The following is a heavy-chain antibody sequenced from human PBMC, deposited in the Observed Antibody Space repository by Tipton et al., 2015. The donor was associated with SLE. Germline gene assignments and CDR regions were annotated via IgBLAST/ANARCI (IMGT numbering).Heavy chain of an antibody. CDR3: ARSLAVSGEGHGY. CDR1: GYTFTGYY. CDR2: INPNSGGT. V-gene: IGHV1-2*02. D-gene: IGHD6-19*01. Sequence: QLVQSGAEVKKPGASVKVSCKASGYTFTGYYVHWVRQAPGQGLEWMGWINPNSGGTNYVQKFQGRVTMTRDTSISTAYMELSRLRCDDTAVYSSARSLAVSGEGHGYWGQGPLVTVSS. J-gene: IGHJ4*02.